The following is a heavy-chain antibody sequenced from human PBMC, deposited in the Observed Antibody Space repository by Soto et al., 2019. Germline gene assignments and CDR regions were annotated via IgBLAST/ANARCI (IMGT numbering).Heavy chain of an antibody. D-gene: IGHD1-20*01. V-gene: IGHV3-66*01. CDR1: GFTVSSNY. CDR2: IYSGGST. Sequence: GGSLRLSCAASGFTVSSNYMSWVRQAPGKGLEWVSVIYSGGSTYYADSVKGRFTISRDNSKNTLYLQMNSLRAEDTAVYYCASLVYHDVFEFCGQGTLVTVAS. CDR3: ASLVYHDVFEF. J-gene: IGHJ3*01.